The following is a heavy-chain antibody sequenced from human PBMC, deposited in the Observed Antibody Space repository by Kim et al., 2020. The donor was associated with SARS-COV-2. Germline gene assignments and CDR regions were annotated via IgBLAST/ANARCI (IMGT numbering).Heavy chain of an antibody. CDR3: ARDLSHGRPSGFDY. V-gene: IGHV3-21*01. J-gene: IGHJ4*02. D-gene: IGHD3-10*01. Sequence: GGSLRLSCAASDFTFSRYSMNWVRQAPGKGLEWVSTISRNSDYIYYADSVDGRFTISRDNANNSLYLQMNSLRADDTAMYYCARDLSHGRPSGFDYWGQ. CDR2: ISRNSDYI. CDR1: DFTFSRYS.